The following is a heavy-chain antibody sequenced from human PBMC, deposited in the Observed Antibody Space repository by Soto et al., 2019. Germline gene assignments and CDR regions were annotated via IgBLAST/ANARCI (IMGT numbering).Heavy chain of an antibody. Sequence: QEQLVESGGGVVQPGRSLRLSCAASGFTFSSYGMHWVRQAPGKGLEWVAVIWYDGRNEYYADSVKGRFTISRDNSENTLYLQMNSLRAEDTAVYYCARWGIAAGDYWGQGTLVTVSS. D-gene: IGHD6-13*01. CDR1: GFTFSSYG. J-gene: IGHJ4*02. CDR2: IWYDGRNE. CDR3: ARWGIAAGDY. V-gene: IGHV3-33*01.